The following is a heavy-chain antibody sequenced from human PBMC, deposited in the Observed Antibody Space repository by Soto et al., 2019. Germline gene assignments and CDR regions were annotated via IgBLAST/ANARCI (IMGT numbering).Heavy chain of an antibody. CDR2: ISGSDGKT. CDR1: GFSFGSYA. J-gene: IGHJ4*02. V-gene: IGHV3-23*01. D-gene: IGHD3-3*01. Sequence: GGSLRLSCAASGFSFGSYALSWVRQAPGKGVEWVSTISGSDGKTFYADSVEGRFSISRDTSQSTLYLQMNSLRADDTAMYYCARWSYLDYWGQGTRVTVSS. CDR3: ARWSYLDY.